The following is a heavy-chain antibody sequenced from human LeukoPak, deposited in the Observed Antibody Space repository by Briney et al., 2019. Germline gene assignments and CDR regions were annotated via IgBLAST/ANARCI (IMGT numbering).Heavy chain of an antibody. CDR2: ISGYSDNT. Sequence: AASVKVSCKASGYTFTSYGITWVRQAPGQGLEWMGWISGYSDNTNFAQKLQGRVTITADESTSTAYMELSSLGSEDTAVYYCARDRGKYFDRLTPDRYWYFDLWGRGTLVTVSS. D-gene: IGHD3-9*01. CDR1: GYTFTSYG. V-gene: IGHV1-18*01. CDR3: ARDRGKYFDRLTPDRYWYFDL. J-gene: IGHJ2*01.